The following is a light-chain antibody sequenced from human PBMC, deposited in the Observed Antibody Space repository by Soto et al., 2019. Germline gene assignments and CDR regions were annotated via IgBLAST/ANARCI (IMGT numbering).Light chain of an antibody. CDR2: EVS. V-gene: IGLV2-8*01. J-gene: IGLJ1*01. Sequence: QSVLTQPPSASGSFGQSVTISCTGTSSDVGGYNYVSWYQQHPGKAPKLMIYEVSERPSGVPDRFSGSKSGNTASLTISGLQAEDEADYYCCSYTTSNTFVFGTGTKVTVL. CDR3: CSYTTSNTFV. CDR1: SSDVGGYNY.